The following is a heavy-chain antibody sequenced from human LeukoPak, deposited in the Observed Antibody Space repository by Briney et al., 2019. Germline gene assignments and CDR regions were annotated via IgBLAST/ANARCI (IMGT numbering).Heavy chain of an antibody. CDR3: ASGSGIVVVVAATFPFDY. Sequence: SVKVSCKASGYTFTGYYMHWVRQAPGQGLEWTGGIIPIFGTANYAQKFQGRVTITADKSTSTAYMELSSLRSEDTAVYYCASGSGIVVVVAATFPFDYWGQGTLVTVSS. V-gene: IGHV1-69*06. CDR1: GYTFTGYY. D-gene: IGHD2-15*01. CDR2: IIPIFGTA. J-gene: IGHJ4*02.